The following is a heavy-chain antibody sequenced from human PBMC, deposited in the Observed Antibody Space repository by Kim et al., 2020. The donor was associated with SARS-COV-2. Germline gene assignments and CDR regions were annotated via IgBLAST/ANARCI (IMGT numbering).Heavy chain of an antibody. CDR1: GYTLTELS. CDR3: AKAVFSGYYYYGMDV. D-gene: IGHD3-10*02. CDR2: FDPEDGET. V-gene: IGHV1-24*01. Sequence: ASVKVSCKVSGYTLTELSMHWVRQAPGKGLEWMGGFDPEDGETIYAQKFQGRVNMTEDTSTDTAYMELSRLRSEDTAVYYFAKAVFSGYYYYGMDVWGQGTTVTVSS. J-gene: IGHJ6*02.